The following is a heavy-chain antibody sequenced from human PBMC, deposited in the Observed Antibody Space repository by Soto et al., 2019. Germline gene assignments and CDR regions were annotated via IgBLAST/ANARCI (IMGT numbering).Heavy chain of an antibody. CDR2: IWYDGSNK. Sequence: GGSLRLSCAASGFTFSSYGMHWVRQAPGKGLEWVAVIWYDGSNKYYADSVKGRFTISRDNSKNTLYLQMNSLRAEDTAVYYCARDPKYSSSWYRRVDPEYYFDYWGQGTLVTVSS. V-gene: IGHV3-33*01. J-gene: IGHJ4*02. CDR3: ARDPKYSSSWYRRVDPEYYFDY. CDR1: GFTFSSYG. D-gene: IGHD6-13*01.